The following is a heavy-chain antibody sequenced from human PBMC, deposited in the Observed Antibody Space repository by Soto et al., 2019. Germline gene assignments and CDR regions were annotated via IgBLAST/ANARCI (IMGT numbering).Heavy chain of an antibody. J-gene: IGHJ4*01. CDR3: ARHVSSRYGPDYYAY. V-gene: IGHV4-39*01. CDR1: GGSVSNSDYY. D-gene: IGHD3-16*01. CDR2: IHKSGST. Sequence: SETLSLTCTVSGGSVSNSDYYWGWIRQPPGTGVEWIGTIHKSGSTYYNPSHKSQVTISLDMSQNEFSLRLSSATAADTAVYYCARHVSSRYGPDYYAYRAQGTLDPVSS.